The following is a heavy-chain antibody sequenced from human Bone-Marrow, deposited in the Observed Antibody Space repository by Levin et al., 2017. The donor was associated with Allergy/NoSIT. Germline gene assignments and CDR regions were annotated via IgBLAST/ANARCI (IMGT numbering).Heavy chain of an antibody. CDR2: IYYSGST. D-gene: IGHD4-17*01. J-gene: IGHJ4*02. CDR3: ARQTVPPHPTVFDY. V-gene: IGHV4-39*01. Sequence: KASETLSLTCTVSGGSISSSSYYWGWIRQPPGKGLEWIGSIYYSGSTYYNPSLKSRVTISVDTSKNQFSLKLSSVTAADTAVYYCARQTVPPHPTVFDYWGQGTLVTVSS. CDR1: GGSISSSSYY.